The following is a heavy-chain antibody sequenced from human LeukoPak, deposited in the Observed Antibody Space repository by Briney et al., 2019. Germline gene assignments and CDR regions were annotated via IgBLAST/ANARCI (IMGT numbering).Heavy chain of an antibody. J-gene: IGHJ6*02. V-gene: IGHV3-74*01. Sequence: PGGSLRLSCAASGFTFSPYWMHWVRPVPGKGLVLDSRIYGDGSSTNYADSVKGRFIISRDNATNTLYLQMNSLRADDTAIYYCARDYSYSSDLWGQGTTVTVSS. CDR2: IYGDGSST. CDR1: GFTFSPYW. CDR3: ARDYSYSSDL. D-gene: IGHD3-22*01.